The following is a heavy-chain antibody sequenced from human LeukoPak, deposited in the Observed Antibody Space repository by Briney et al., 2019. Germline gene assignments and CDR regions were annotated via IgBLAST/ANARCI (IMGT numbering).Heavy chain of an antibody. CDR3: AREGPTSGSYDWFDP. D-gene: IGHD1-26*01. V-gene: IGHV3-30-3*01. Sequence: GRSLRLSCAASGFTFSSYAMHWVRQAPGKGLEWAAVISYDGSNKYYADSVKGRFTISRDNSKNTLYLQMNSLRAEDTAVYYCAREGPTSGSYDWFDPWGQGTLVTVSS. CDR1: GFTFSSYA. J-gene: IGHJ5*02. CDR2: ISYDGSNK.